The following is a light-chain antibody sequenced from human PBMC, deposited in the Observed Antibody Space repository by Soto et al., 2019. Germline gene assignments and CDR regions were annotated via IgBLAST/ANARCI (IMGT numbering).Light chain of an antibody. J-gene: IGLJ1*01. V-gene: IGLV2-23*02. CDR1: SSNVGSYKL. CDR3: SSSGGSPTYV. Sequence: QSVLTQPASVSGSPGQSITISCTGTSSNVGSYKLVSWYQQHPGKAPKLMIFEVNKRPSGVSNRFSGSKSGNTASLTISGLKVEDEADYYCSSSGGSPTYVFGTGTKLTVL. CDR2: EVN.